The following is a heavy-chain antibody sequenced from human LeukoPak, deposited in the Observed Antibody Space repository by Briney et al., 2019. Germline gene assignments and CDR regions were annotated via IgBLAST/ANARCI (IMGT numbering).Heavy chain of an antibody. Sequence: SETLSLTCTVSGGSISSSSYYWSWIRQPPGKGLEWIGEINHSGSTNYNPSLKSRVTISVDTSKNQFSLKLSSVTAADTAVYYCARGPPARMGYDILTGYSSGYFDYWGQGTLVTVSS. V-gene: IGHV4-39*07. CDR3: ARGPPARMGYDILTGYSSGYFDY. CDR1: GGSISSSSYY. CDR2: INHSGST. D-gene: IGHD3-9*01. J-gene: IGHJ4*02.